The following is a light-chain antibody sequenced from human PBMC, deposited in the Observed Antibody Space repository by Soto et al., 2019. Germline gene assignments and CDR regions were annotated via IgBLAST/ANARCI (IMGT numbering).Light chain of an antibody. V-gene: IGKV3D-15*01. J-gene: IGKJ1*01. CDR2: SAS. Sequence: EIVMTQSPATLSVSPGERATLSCRASQSVSSNLAWYQQKPGQAPRLLVYSASTRATGISVRFGGSGSGTEFTLTISSLQSEDFATYYCQHYNSYSEAFGQGTKVDI. CDR1: QSVSSN. CDR3: QHYNSYSEA.